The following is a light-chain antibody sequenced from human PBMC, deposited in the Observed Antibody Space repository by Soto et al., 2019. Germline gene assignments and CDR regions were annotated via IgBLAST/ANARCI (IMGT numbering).Light chain of an antibody. CDR3: QHHDSYSPSWP. CDR2: MAS. V-gene: IGKV1-5*03. J-gene: IGKJ1*01. Sequence: DIQLTQSPSFLSASVGDRVTITCRASQNINEYLAWYQQKPGKAPKLLIYMASSLESEVPSRFSGSGSGTEFTLTISSLQPDDSATYYCQHHDSYSPSWPFGQGTKVDIK. CDR1: QNINEY.